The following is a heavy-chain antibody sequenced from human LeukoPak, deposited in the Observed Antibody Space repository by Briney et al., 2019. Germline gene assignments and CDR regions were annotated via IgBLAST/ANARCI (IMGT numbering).Heavy chain of an antibody. CDR2: ISADGGST. J-gene: IGHJ4*02. V-gene: IGHV3-43*02. CDR3: AKESGKFDY. Sequence: GGSLRLSCVASGLNFYDSAMHWVRQAPGKGLEWVSLISADGGSTFSADSVKGRFSTSRDNSKNSLYLQMNSLRSEDTAMYYCAKESGKFDYWGQGTLVGVSS. CDR1: GLNFYDSA.